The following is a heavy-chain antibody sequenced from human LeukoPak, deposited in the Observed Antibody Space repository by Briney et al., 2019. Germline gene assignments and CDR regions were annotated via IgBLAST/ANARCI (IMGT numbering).Heavy chain of an antibody. CDR3: AREGLGGYAAVDY. D-gene: IGHD3-16*01. V-gene: IGHV1-2*02. CDR2: INPNSGGT. Sequence: ASVKVSCKASGYTFTGYYMHWVRQAPGQGLEWMGWINPNSGGTNYAQKFQGRVTMTRDTSISTAYMELSRLRSDDTVVYYCAREGLGGYAAVDYWGQGTLVTVSS. CDR1: GYTFTGYY. J-gene: IGHJ4*02.